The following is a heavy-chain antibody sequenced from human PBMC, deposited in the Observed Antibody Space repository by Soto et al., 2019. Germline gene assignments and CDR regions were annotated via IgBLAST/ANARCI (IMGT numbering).Heavy chain of an antibody. D-gene: IGHD1-7*01. CDR2: IVVGSGNT. Sequence: QMQLVQSGPEVKKPGTSVKVSCKASGFTFTSSAVQWVRQARGQRLEWIGWIVVGSGNTNYAQKFQERVTITSDMSTSTAAMELRSLRSGDTAVYYCAADRLILQLALPPYYYGMDVWGQGTTVTVSS. V-gene: IGHV1-58*01. CDR1: GFTFTSSA. CDR3: AADRLILQLALPPYYYGMDV. J-gene: IGHJ6*02.